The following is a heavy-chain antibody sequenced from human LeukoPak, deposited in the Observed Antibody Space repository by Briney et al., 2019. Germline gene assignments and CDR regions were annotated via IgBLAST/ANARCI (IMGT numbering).Heavy chain of an antibody. Sequence: PSQTLSLTCTVSGGSISSDDYYWSWIRQPPGKGLEWIGYIYYSGSTYYNPSLKSRVTISVDTSKNQFSLKLSSVTAADTAVYYCARRYYDFWSGYYDYWGQGTLVTVSS. CDR3: ARRYYDFWSGYYDY. J-gene: IGHJ4*02. V-gene: IGHV4-30-4*01. D-gene: IGHD3-3*01. CDR1: GGSISSDDYY. CDR2: IYYSGST.